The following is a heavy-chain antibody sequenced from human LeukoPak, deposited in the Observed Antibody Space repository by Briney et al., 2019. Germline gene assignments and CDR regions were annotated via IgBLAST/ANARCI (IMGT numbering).Heavy chain of an antibody. J-gene: IGHJ6*02. Sequence: GGSLRLSCAASGFTFSTYWMSWVRQAPGKGLEWVAVIWYDGSNKYYADSVKGRFTISRDNSKNTLYLQMNSLRAEDTAVYYCARGLDSSYYYYGMDVWGQGTTVTVSS. V-gene: IGHV3-33*08. CDR2: IWYDGSNK. CDR1: GFTFSTYW. CDR3: ARGLDSSYYYYGMDV. D-gene: IGHD6-13*01.